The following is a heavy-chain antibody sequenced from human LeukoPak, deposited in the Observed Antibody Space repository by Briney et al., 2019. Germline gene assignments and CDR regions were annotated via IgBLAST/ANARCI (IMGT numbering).Heavy chain of an antibody. V-gene: IGHV3-21*01. Sequence: GGSLRLSCAASGFTFSSYSLNWVRQAPGKGLEWVSSVSSSSTYIYYADSVKGRFTISRDNAKNSLYLQMNSLRAEDTAVYYCARDRDYYYYGMNVWGQGTTVTVSS. CDR2: VSSSSTYI. CDR3: ARDRDYYYYGMNV. J-gene: IGHJ6*02. CDR1: GFTFSSYS.